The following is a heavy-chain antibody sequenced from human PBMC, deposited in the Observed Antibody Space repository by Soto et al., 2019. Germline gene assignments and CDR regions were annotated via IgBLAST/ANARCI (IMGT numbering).Heavy chain of an antibody. CDR2: IIPVFGTA. V-gene: IGHV1-69*12. Sequence: QVQLVQSGAEVKKPGSSVKVSCKASGGSLSNYGISWVRQAPGQGLEWMGGIIPVFGTANYAQKFQGRVTITADESTSIVYMDVTMLRSEDTAVYYCARGDAIKIVVTTYYGMDVWGQGTTVTVSS. CDR3: ARGDAIKIVVTTYYGMDV. J-gene: IGHJ6*02. D-gene: IGHD4-17*01. CDR1: GGSLSNYG.